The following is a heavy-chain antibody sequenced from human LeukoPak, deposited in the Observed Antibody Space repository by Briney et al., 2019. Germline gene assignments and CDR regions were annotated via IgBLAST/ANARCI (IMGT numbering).Heavy chain of an antibody. D-gene: IGHD3-10*01. CDR1: GGTFSSYA. Sequence: SVKVSCKASGGTFSSYAISWVRQAPGQGLEWMGGIIAIFGTANYAEKFQGRVTITADESKSTAYMELSSLRSEDTAVYYCASPDYYGSGSYRFYPCGQGTMVTVSS. J-gene: IGHJ5*02. V-gene: IGHV1-69*01. CDR3: ASPDYYGSGSYRFYP. CDR2: IIAIFGTA.